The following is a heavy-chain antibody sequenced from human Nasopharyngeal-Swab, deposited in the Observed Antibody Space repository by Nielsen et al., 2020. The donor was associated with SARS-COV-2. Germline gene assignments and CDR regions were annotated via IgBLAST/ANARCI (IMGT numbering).Heavy chain of an antibody. CDR2: SYHSGST. J-gene: IGHJ4*02. V-gene: IGHV4-4*02. D-gene: IGHD1-14*01. CDR3: ASSSGTPFDY. Sequence: WIRQPPGKGLERIGESYHSGSTNYNPSLKSRVTISVDKSKNQFSLKLSSVTAADTAVYYCASSSGTPFDYWGQGTLVTVSS.